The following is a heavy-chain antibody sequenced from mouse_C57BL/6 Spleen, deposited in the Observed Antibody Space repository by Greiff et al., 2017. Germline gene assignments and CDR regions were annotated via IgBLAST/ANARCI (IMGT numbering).Heavy chain of an antibody. CDR1: GFTFSDYG. CDR3: ARGGYYTWFAY. CDR2: ISSGSSTI. Sequence: EVQRVESGGGLVKPGGSLKLSCAASGFTFSDYGMHWVRQAPEKGLEWVAYISSGSSTIYYADTVKGRFTISRDNAKNTLFLQMTSLRSEDTAMXYCARGGYYTWFAYWGQGTLVTVSA. D-gene: IGHD2-3*01. V-gene: IGHV5-17*01. J-gene: IGHJ3*01.